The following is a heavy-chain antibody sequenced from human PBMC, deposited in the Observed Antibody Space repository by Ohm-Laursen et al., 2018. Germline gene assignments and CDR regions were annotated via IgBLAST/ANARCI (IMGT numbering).Heavy chain of an antibody. J-gene: IGHJ5*02. Sequence: SDTLSLTCTVSGDSISSYYWSWIRQPPGKGLEWIGYIFYSGSTNYNPSLKSRVTISVDTSKNQFSLKLSSVTAADTALYYCARGLWWFDPWGQGTLVTVSS. V-gene: IGHV4-59*08. CDR1: GDSISSYY. CDR2: IFYSGST. CDR3: ARGLWWFDP.